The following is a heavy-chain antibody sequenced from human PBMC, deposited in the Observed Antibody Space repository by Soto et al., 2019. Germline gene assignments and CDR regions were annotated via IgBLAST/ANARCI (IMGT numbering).Heavy chain of an antibody. V-gene: IGHV1-18*01. CDR2: ISAYNGNA. CDR1: GYTFTSYF. J-gene: IGHJ4*02. CDR3: ARDLPTVDS. Sequence: QVQLVQSGAEVKKPGASVKVSCKASGYTFTSYFISWVRQAPGQGLEWMGGISAYNGNANYAQYREGRITMTTATSASTAYMELRSLRSDVTAVYYCARDLPTVDSWGQGTLFTVSS.